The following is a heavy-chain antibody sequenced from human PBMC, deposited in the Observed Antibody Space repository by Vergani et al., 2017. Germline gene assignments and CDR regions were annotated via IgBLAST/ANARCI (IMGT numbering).Heavy chain of an antibody. V-gene: IGHV4-59*01. CDR2: IYYSGST. CDR1: GGSISSYY. CDR3: ARAPSHYSNYVIDY. Sequence: QVQLQESGPGLVKPSETLSLTCTVSGGSISSYYWSWIRQPPGKGLEWIGYIYYSGSTNYNPSLKSRVTISVDTSKNQFSLKLSSVTAAETAVYYCARAPSHYSNYVIDYWGQGTLVTVSS. J-gene: IGHJ4*02. D-gene: IGHD4-11*01.